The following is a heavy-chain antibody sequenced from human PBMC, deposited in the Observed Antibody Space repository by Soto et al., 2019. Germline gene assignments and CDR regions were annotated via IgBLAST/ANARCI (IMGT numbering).Heavy chain of an antibody. J-gene: IGHJ4*02. CDR1: GGSISSYY. CDR3: RGEPDGYCSGGSCYGLGYFDY. CDR2: IYYSGST. Sequence: QVQLQESGPGLVKPSETLSLTCTVSGGSISSYYWSWIRQPPGKGLEWIGYIYYSGSTNYNPSLKSRVTISGDTSKNQFSLKLSSVTAADTAVYYCRGEPDGYCSGGSCYGLGYFDYWGQGTLVTVSS. D-gene: IGHD2-15*01. V-gene: IGHV4-59*08.